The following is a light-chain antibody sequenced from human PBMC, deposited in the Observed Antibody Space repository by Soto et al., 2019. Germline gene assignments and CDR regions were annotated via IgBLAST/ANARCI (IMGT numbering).Light chain of an antibody. CDR2: DAS. V-gene: IGKV3-11*01. CDR3: QQRSNLPLT. Sequence: EIVLTQSPATLSLSPGERATLSCRASQSVSSYLAWYQQKPGQARRLLIYDASNRATGIPARFSGSGSGTDFTLTISSLEPEDFAVYYCQQRSNLPLTFGGGTKVEIK. J-gene: IGKJ4*01. CDR1: QSVSSY.